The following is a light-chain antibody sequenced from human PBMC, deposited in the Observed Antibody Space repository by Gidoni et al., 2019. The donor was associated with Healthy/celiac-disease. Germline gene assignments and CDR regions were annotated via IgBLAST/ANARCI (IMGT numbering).Light chain of an antibody. CDR3: QQSYSTLYT. CDR2: AAS. CDR1: QSISSY. Sequence: IQLTQSPSSLSASVGDRVTITCRASQSISSYLNWYQQKPGKAPKLRIYAASSLQSGVPSRFSGSGSGTDFTLTISSLQPEDFATYYCQQSYSTLYTFGQGTKLEIK. J-gene: IGKJ2*01. V-gene: IGKV1-39*01.